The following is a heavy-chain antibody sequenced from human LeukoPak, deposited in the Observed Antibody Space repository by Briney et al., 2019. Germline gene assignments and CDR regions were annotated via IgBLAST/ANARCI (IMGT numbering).Heavy chain of an antibody. V-gene: IGHV4-34*01. Sequence: SETLSLTCAVYGGSFSGYYWSWIRQPPGKWLEWIGEINHSGSTNYNPSLKSRVTISVDTSKNQFSLKLSSVTAADTAVYYCARVDYVWGSYRYTSNFDYWGQGTLVTVSS. D-gene: IGHD3-16*02. J-gene: IGHJ4*02. CDR1: GGSFSGYY. CDR3: ARVDYVWGSYRYTSNFDY. CDR2: INHSGST.